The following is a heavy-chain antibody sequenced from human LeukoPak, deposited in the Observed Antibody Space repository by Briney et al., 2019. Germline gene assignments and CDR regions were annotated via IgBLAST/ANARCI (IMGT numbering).Heavy chain of an antibody. D-gene: IGHD6-19*01. CDR2: IWHDGSNA. Sequence: HPGRSLRLSCAASGFTFSRYAMHWVRQAPGKGLEWVAVIWHDGSNAFFADSVTGRFSVSRDNSRNTVVLEMNSLRSEDTAVYYCARWWGQWLVLDYWGQGTLVTVSS. V-gene: IGHV3-33*01. CDR1: GFTFSRYA. CDR3: ARWWGQWLVLDY. J-gene: IGHJ4*02.